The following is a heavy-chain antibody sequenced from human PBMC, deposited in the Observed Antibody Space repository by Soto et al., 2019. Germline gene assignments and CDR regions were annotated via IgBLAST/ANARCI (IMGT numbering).Heavy chain of an antibody. CDR1: GFTFSSYW. Sequence: EVQLVESGGDLVQPGGSLRLSCAASGFTFSSYWMHWVRQAPGKGLVWVSRINSDGSSTSYSDSVKGRFTISRDNAKNTLYLQMNSLRAEDTAVYYCARDHDYVYNWFDPWGQGTLVTVSS. CDR3: ARDHDYVYNWFDP. J-gene: IGHJ5*02. V-gene: IGHV3-74*01. D-gene: IGHD4-17*01. CDR2: INSDGSST.